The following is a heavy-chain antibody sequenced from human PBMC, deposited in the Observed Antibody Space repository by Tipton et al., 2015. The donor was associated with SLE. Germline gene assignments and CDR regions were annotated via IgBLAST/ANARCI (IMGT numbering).Heavy chain of an antibody. CDR1: GFTFSSYA. Sequence: SLRLSCAASGFTFSSYAMYWVRQAPDKGLEWVAVISYDGSNKYYADSVKGRFTISRDNSKNTLYLQMNSLRAEDTAVYYCARDSPGVGGFDYWGQGTLVTVSS. D-gene: IGHD3-10*01. V-gene: IGHV3-30-3*01. CDR2: ISYDGSNK. CDR3: ARDSPGVGGFDY. J-gene: IGHJ4*02.